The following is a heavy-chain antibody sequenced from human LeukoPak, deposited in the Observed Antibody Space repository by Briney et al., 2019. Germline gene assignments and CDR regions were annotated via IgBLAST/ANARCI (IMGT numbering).Heavy chain of an antibody. Sequence: SETLSLTCTVSGGSISSYYWSWIRQPPGKGLEWIGYIYYSGSTNYNPSLQSRVTISVDTSKNQFSPRLYSVTAADTAVYYCARRGQENTMITANNWFDPWGQGTLVTVSS. J-gene: IGHJ5*02. CDR1: GGSISSYY. CDR3: ARRGQENTMITANNWFDP. CDR2: IYYSGST. D-gene: IGHD3-16*01. V-gene: IGHV4-59*08.